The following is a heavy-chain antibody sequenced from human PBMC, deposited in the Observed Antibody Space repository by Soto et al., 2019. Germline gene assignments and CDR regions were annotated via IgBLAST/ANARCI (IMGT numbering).Heavy chain of an antibody. CDR3: TTDREGIQLWQNRGSNYYYYGMDV. D-gene: IGHD5-18*01. CDR2: IKSKTDGGTT. CDR1: GFTFSNAW. J-gene: IGHJ6*02. V-gene: IGHV3-15*07. Sequence: GGSLRLSCAASGFTFSNAWMNWVRQAPGKGLEWVGRIKSKTDGGTTDYAAPVKGRFTISRDDSKNTLYLQMNSLKTEDTAVYYCTTDREGIQLWQNRGSNYYYYGMDVWGQGTTVTVSS.